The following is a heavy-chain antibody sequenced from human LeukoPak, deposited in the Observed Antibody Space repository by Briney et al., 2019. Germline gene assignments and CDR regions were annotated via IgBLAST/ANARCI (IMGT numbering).Heavy chain of an antibody. Sequence: GESLKISCKSSGYSFTTYWIGWVRQMPGKGLEWMGIIYPGDSDTRYSPSLQGQVAISADKSISTAYLQWSSLKASDTAMYYCVGGYNSPFDYWGQGTPVTVSS. D-gene: IGHD5-24*01. J-gene: IGHJ4*02. V-gene: IGHV5-51*01. CDR1: GYSFTTYW. CDR3: VGGYNSPFDY. CDR2: IYPGDSDT.